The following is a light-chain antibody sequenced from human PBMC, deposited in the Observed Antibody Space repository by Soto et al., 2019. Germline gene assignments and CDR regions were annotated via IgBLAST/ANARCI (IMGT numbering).Light chain of an antibody. CDR2: DAS. Sequence: EIVLTQSPGTLSLSPGQRATLSCRASQSVSSNLAWYQQKPGQAXRXXISDASTRATGIPARFSGSGYGTDLTLNIRSLQPDDGATYDCQHYNSYSEAFGQGTKVDIK. CDR3: QHYNSYSEA. CDR1: QSVSSN. V-gene: IGKV3-15*01. J-gene: IGKJ1*01.